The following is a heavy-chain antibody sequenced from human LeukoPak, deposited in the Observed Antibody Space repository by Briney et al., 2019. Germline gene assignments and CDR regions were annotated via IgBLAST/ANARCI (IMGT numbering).Heavy chain of an antibody. CDR2: IYTSGST. J-gene: IGHJ6*02. CDR1: GGSISSYY. CDR3: ARGIAAAGTYYYYGMDV. Sequence: SETLSLTCTVSGGSISSYYWSWIRQPAGKGLEWIWRIYTSGSTNYNPSLKSRVTMSVDTSKNQFSLKLSSVTAADTAVYYCARGIAAAGTYYYYGMDVWGQGTTVTVSS. V-gene: IGHV4-4*07. D-gene: IGHD6-13*01.